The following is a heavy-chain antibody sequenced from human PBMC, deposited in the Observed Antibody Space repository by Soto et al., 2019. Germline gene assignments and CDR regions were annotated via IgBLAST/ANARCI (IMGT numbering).Heavy chain of an antibody. CDR1: GGTFSSYT. J-gene: IGHJ4*02. Sequence: QVQLVQSGAEVKKPGSSVKVSCKASGGTFSSYTISWVRQAPGQGLEWMGRIIPILGIANYAQKFQGRVTITADKSTSTAYMELSSMRSEDTAVYYCAREQLERRSRRVDYWGQGTLVTVSS. CDR3: AREQLERRSRRVDY. CDR2: IIPILGIA. D-gene: IGHD1-1*01. V-gene: IGHV1-69*08.